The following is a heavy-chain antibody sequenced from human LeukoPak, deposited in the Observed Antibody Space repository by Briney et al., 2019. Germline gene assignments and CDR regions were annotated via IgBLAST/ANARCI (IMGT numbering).Heavy chain of an antibody. CDR2: INHSGST. D-gene: IGHD7-27*01. J-gene: IGHJ5*02. Sequence: SETLSLTCTASGGSITTTNYYWSWIRQPPGKGLEWIGEINHSGSTNYNPSLKSRVTISVDTSKNQFSLKLSSVTAADTAVYYCARLGTRKWFDPWGQGTLVTVSS. V-gene: IGHV4-39*07. CDR3: ARLGTRKWFDP. CDR1: GGSITTTNYY.